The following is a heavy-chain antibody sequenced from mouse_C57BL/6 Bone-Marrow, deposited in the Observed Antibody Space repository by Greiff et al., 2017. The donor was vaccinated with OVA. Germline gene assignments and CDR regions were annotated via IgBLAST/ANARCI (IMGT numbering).Heavy chain of an antibody. V-gene: IGHV5-6*01. CDR2: ISSGGSYT. D-gene: IGHD2-3*01. CDR3: ARQDYDGYYVVHYYAMDY. Sequence: EVQRVESGGDLVKPGGSLKLSCAASGFTFSSYGMSWVRQTPDKRLEWVATISSGGSYTYYPDSVKGRFTISRDNAKNTLYLQMSSLKSEDTAMYYCARQDYDGYYVVHYYAMDYWGQGTSVTVSS. J-gene: IGHJ4*01. CDR1: GFTFSSYG.